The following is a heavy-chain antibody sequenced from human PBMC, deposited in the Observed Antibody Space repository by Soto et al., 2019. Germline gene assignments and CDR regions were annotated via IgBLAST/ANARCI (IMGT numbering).Heavy chain of an antibody. V-gene: IGHV1-3*01. D-gene: IGHD5-12*01. CDR1: GYTFTSYA. CDR3: ARDLNIVSTVNYCGMDV. Sequence: ASVKVSCKASGYTFTSYAMHWVRQAPGQRLEWMGWINAGNGNTKYSQKFQGRVTITRDTSASTAYMELSSLRSEDTAVYYCARDLNIVSTVNYCGMDVWGQGTTVTVSS. CDR2: INAGNGNT. J-gene: IGHJ6*02.